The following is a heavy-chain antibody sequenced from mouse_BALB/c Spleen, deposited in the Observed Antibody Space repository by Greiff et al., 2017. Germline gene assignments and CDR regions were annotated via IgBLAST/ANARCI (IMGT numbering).Heavy chain of an antibody. V-gene: IGHV3-2*02. Sequence: EVKLVESGPGLVKPSQSLSLTCTVTGYSITSDYAWNWIRQFPGNKLEWMGYISYSGSTSYNPSLKSRISITRDTSKNQFFLQLNSVTTEDTATYYCAREDGNYAWFAYWGQGTLVTVSA. D-gene: IGHD2-1*01. CDR1: GYSITSDYA. CDR2: ISYSGST. CDR3: AREDGNYAWFAY. J-gene: IGHJ3*01.